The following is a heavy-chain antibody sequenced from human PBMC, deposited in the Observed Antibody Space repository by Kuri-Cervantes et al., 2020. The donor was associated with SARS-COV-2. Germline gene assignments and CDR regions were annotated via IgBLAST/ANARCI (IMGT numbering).Heavy chain of an antibody. CDR2: INPDGSYT. V-gene: IGHV3-74*01. CDR1: GFTFSGHW. CDR3: ARERCGGDCYSLGYGMDV. Sequence: GESLKISCAASGFTFSGHWIHWVRQAPGKGLVWVSRINPDGSYTNNADSVKGRFTLSRDNAKNMLFLQMNSLRAEDTAVYYCARERCGGDCYSLGYGMDVWGQGTTVTVSS. J-gene: IGHJ6*02. D-gene: IGHD2-21*02.